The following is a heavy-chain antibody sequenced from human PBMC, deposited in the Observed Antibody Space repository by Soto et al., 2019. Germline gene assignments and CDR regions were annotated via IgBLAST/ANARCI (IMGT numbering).Heavy chain of an antibody. Sequence: PGEALKISCKGFGYSFSRYWITWVRQMPGKGLEWMGRIDPSDSYNNYSPSFQGHVTISVDKSISTAYLQWNSLKASDSTLYFCAILPTSVRNWGPPACWGQGTLVTVSS. CDR3: AILPTSVRNWGPPAC. CDR1: GYSFSRYW. V-gene: IGHV5-10-1*01. CDR2: IDPSDSYN. D-gene: IGHD3-16*01. J-gene: IGHJ4*02.